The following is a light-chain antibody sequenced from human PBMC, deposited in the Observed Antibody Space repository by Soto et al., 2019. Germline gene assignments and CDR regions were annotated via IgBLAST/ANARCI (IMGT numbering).Light chain of an antibody. CDR3: QQYSDWPRT. CDR2: GAS. Sequence: ETVMTQSPATLSVSPGERVTLSCRASEGVGSNLAWYQQKPGQAPRVVIYGASTRAPGVPETFSGSGSGSEFTLTISILQSEDSAIYYCQQYSDWPRTFGQGTKVEIK. CDR1: EGVGSN. V-gene: IGKV3-15*01. J-gene: IGKJ1*01.